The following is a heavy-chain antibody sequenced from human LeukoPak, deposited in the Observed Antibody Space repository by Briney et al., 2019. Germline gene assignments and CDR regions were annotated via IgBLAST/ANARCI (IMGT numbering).Heavy chain of an antibody. D-gene: IGHD2-15*01. CDR1: GGSFSGYY. CDR3: ARHRRYCSGGSCKDYYGMDV. V-gene: IGHV4-34*01. J-gene: IGHJ6*04. Sequence: SETLSLTCAVYGGSFSGYYWSWIRQPPGKGLEWIGEINHSGSTNYSPSLKSRVTISVDTSKNQFSLKLSSVTAADTAVYYCARHRRYCSGGSCKDYYGMDVWGKGTTVTVSS. CDR2: INHSGST.